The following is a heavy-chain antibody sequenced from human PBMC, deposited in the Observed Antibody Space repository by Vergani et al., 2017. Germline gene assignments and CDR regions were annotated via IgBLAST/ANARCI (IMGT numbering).Heavy chain of an antibody. D-gene: IGHD3-22*01. CDR3: ARAHFYYYDSSGP. Sequence: EVQLVESGGGLVQPGGSLRLSCAASGFTFSSYSMNWVRQAPGKGLEWVSSISSSSSYIYYADSVKGRFTISRDNAKNSLYLQMNSLRAEDTAVYYCARAHFYYYDSSGPWGQGTLVTVSS. CDR2: ISSSSSYI. J-gene: IGHJ5*02. V-gene: IGHV3-21*01. CDR1: GFTFSSYS.